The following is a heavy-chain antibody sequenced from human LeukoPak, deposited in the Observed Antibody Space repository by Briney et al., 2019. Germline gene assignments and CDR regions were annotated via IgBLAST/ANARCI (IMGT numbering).Heavy chain of an antibody. CDR3: ARVEIVVVPAASPGYYFDY. V-gene: IGHV4-30-2*01. CDR1: GGSISSGGYY. CDR2: IYHSGST. D-gene: IGHD2-2*01. Sequence: SETLSLTCTVSGGSISSGGYYWSWIRQPPGKGLEWIGYIYHSGSTYYNPSLKSRVTISVDRSKNQFSLKLSSVTAADTAVYYCARVEIVVVPAASPGYYFDYWGQGTLVTVSS. J-gene: IGHJ4*02.